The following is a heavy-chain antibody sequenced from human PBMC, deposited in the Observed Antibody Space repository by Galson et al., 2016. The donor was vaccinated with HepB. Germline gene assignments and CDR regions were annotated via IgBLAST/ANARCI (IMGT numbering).Heavy chain of an antibody. J-gene: IGHJ5*02. V-gene: IGHV3-30*03. CDR2: ISYDGSDK. CDR1: GFTFSSYG. CDR3: VRERRSLYAFGDRWFDP. Sequence: SLRLSCAASGFTFSSYGMHWVRQAPGKGLEWVAVISYDGSDKYYADSVKGRFTISRDNSKNTLFLQMNGLRADDTAVYYCVRERRSLYAFGDRWFDPWGQGTLVTVSS. D-gene: IGHD2/OR15-2a*01.